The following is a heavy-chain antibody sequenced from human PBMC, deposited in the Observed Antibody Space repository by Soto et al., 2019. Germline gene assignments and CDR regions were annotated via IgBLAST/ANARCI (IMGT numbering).Heavy chain of an antibody. V-gene: IGHV1-46*01. J-gene: IGHJ4*02. D-gene: IGHD1-26*01. CDR1: GERLSNHY. CDR2: INPSGDRT. Sequence: GASVKVSSKASGERLSNHYMYWVRQAPGQGLEWLGRINPSGDRTTYAQRFQGRLTMTKDTSTTTFYMELRNLRSEDTAVYYCAGDGVATATGFDFWGQGTLVNVSS. CDR3: AGDGVATATGFDF.